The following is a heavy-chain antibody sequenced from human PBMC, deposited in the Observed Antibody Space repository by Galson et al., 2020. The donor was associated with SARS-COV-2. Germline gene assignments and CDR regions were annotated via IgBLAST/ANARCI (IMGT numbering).Heavy chain of an antibody. CDR1: GYTLTELS. CDR3: ATGPLGDRDYYYYYGIDV. V-gene: IGHV1-24*01. Sequence: ASVKVSCKVSGYTLTELSMHWVRQAPGKGLEWMGGFDPEDGETIYAQKFQGRVTMTEDTSTDTAYMELSSLRSEDTAVYYCATGPLGDRDYYYYYGIDVWGQGTTVTVSS. D-gene: IGHD2-15*01. J-gene: IGHJ6*02. CDR2: FDPEDGET.